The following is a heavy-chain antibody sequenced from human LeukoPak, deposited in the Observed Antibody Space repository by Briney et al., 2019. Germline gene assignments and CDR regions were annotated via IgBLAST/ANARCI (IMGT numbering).Heavy chain of an antibody. Sequence: SETLSLTCTVSGGSISGYYWSWIRQPAGKGLEWIGRIYTSGSTNYNPSLKSRVTMSVDTSKNQFSLKLSSVTAADTAVYYCAGSIAAAGPFDYWGQGTLVTVSS. D-gene: IGHD6-13*01. J-gene: IGHJ4*02. CDR1: GGSISGYY. V-gene: IGHV4-4*07. CDR2: IYTSGST. CDR3: AGSIAAAGPFDY.